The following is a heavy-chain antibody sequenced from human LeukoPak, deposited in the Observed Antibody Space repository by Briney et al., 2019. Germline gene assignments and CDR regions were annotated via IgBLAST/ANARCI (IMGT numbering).Heavy chain of an antibody. J-gene: IGHJ5*02. CDR1: GGSISSYY. CDR2: IYPSGST. V-gene: IGHV4-59*12. CDR3: ARRPPGLYSDRRKGWIDP. D-gene: IGHD3-22*01. Sequence: SETLSLTCTVSGGSISSYYWSWIRQPPGKGLEWIGCIYPSGSTKYNPSLKSRVTISIDTSKNQFSLKLSSVTAADTAVYYCARRPPGLYSDRRKGWIDPWGQGTLVTVSS.